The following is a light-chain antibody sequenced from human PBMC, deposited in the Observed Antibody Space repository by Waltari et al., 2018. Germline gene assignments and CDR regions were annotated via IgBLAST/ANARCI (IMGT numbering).Light chain of an antibody. Sequence: QTVVTQEPSFSVSPGGTVTLTCGLNSASDSTYYYPSWYHQPPGQAPRTLIYSTNTRSSGVPDRFSGSILGNKAALTITGAQADDESDYYCVLYMGSGIWVFGGGTKLTVL. V-gene: IGLV8-61*01. CDR2: STN. CDR1: SASDSTYYY. CDR3: VLYMGSGIWV. J-gene: IGLJ3*02.